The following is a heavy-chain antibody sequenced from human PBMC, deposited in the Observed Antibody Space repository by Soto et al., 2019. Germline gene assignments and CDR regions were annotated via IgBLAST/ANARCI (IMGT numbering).Heavy chain of an antibody. V-gene: IGHV3-7*01. J-gene: IGHJ6*03. CDR2: IKQDGSEK. CDR1: GFTFSSYW. Sequence: GGSLRLSCAASGFTFSSYWMSWVRQAPGKGLEWVANIKQDGSEKYYVDSVKGRFTISRDNAKNSLYLQMNSLRAEDTAVYYCARVDCSSTSCYRGKYYYYYYYMDVWGKGTTVTVSS. CDR3: ARVDCSSTSCYRGKYYYYYYYMDV. D-gene: IGHD2-2*02.